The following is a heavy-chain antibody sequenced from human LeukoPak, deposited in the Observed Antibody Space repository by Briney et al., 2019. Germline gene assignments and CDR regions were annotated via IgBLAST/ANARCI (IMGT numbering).Heavy chain of an antibody. D-gene: IGHD3-22*01. J-gene: IGHJ4*02. CDR1: GGSISSGSYY. CDR3: ARVTGYMIEDYFDY. Sequence: SDTLSLTCTVSGGSISSGSYYWSWIRQPAGKGLEWIGRIYTSGSTNYNPSLKSRVTISVDTSKNQFSLKLSSVTAADTAVYYCARVTGYMIEDYFDYWGQGTLVTVSS. CDR2: IYTSGST. V-gene: IGHV4-61*02.